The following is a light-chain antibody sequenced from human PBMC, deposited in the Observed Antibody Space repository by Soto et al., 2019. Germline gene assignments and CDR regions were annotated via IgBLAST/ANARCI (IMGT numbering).Light chain of an antibody. Sequence: DIQMTQSPSSLSASVGDRVTITCRASQSISSYLNWYQQKPGKAPKLLIYAAFSLQSGVPSRFSVSGSGTDFTLTISSLQPEDFATYYCQQSYSTPRTFGQGTNLEIK. J-gene: IGKJ2*01. CDR1: QSISSY. V-gene: IGKV1-39*01. CDR2: AAF. CDR3: QQSYSTPRT.